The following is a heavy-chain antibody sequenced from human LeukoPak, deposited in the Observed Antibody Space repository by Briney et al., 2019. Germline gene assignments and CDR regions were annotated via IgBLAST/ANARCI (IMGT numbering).Heavy chain of an antibody. CDR3: ARGHILYYFDY. J-gene: IGHJ4*02. Sequence: ASVKVSCKASGDTFTSYAMHWVRQAPGQRLEWMGWINAGNGNTKYSQKFQGRVTITRDTSASTAYMELSSLRSEDTAVYYCARGHILYYFDYWGQGTLVTVSS. CDR1: GDTFTSYA. V-gene: IGHV1-3*01. CDR2: INAGNGNT.